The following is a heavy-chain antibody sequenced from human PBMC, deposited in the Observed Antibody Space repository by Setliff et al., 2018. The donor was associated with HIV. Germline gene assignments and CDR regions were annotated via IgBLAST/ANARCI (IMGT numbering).Heavy chain of an antibody. Sequence: GGSLRLSCAASGFTFSSYWMHWVRQAPGKGLVWVSRINSDGSSTSYADSVKGRFTISRDNAKNTLYLQMNSLRAEDTAVYYCARTREPDPFDHDRSAFRSVWGQGTLVTVSS. CDR1: GFTFSSYW. CDR3: ARTREPDPFDHDRSAFRSV. CDR2: INSDGSST. D-gene: IGHD3-22*01. J-gene: IGHJ4*02. V-gene: IGHV3-74*01.